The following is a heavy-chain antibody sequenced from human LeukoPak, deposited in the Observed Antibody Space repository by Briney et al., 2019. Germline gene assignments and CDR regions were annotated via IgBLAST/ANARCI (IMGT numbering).Heavy chain of an antibody. Sequence: SETLSLTCTVSGGSISSGSYYWSWIRQPAGKGLEWIGSIYHSGSTYYNPSLKRRVTISVDTSKNQFSLKLSSVTAADTAVYYCARRPRLRFLEWPKGPNWFDPWGQGTLVTVSS. J-gene: IGHJ5*02. CDR2: IYHSGST. CDR1: GGSISSGSYY. D-gene: IGHD3-3*01. CDR3: ARRPRLRFLEWPKGPNWFDP. V-gene: IGHV4-39*01.